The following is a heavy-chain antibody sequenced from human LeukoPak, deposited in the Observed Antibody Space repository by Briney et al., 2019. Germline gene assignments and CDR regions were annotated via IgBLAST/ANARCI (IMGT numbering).Heavy chain of an antibody. CDR1: GFTFSSYA. V-gene: IGHV3-30-3*01. D-gene: IGHD3-22*01. CDR3: ARDRFYYDSSGYFVDY. Sequence: GGSLRLSCAASGFTFSSYAMHWVRQAPGKGLEWVAVISYDGSNKYYADSVKGRFTISRDNSKNTLYLQMNSLRAEDTAVYYCARDRFYYDSSGYFVDYWGQGTLVTVSS. CDR2: ISYDGSNK. J-gene: IGHJ4*02.